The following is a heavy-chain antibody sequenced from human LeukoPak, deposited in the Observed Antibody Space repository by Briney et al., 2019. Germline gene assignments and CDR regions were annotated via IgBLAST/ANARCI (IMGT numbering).Heavy chain of an antibody. CDR1: GGSFSGYY. Sequence: PSETLSLTCAVYGGSFSGYYWSWIRQPPGKGLEWIGEINHSGSTNYNPSLKSRVTISVDTSKNQFSLKLSSVTAADTAVYYCARIVYYDSSGYFYHLDYWGQGTLVTVSS. D-gene: IGHD3-22*01. J-gene: IGHJ4*02. V-gene: IGHV4-34*01. CDR2: INHSGST. CDR3: ARIVYYDSSGYFYHLDY.